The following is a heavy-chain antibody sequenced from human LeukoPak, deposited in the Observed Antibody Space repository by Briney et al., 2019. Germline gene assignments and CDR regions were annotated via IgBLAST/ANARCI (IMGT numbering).Heavy chain of an antibody. D-gene: IGHD2-2*01. V-gene: IGHV3-7*01. CDR1: GFIFSDYS. CDR2: INQDGSVI. Sequence: HPGGSLRLSCAASGFIFSDYSMNWVRQAPGEGLEWVANINQDGSVIYYVDSLKGRFTISRDNAKKSVHLQMNSLRAEDTAVYYCARIGYSSSSLDYWGQGTLVTVSS. CDR3: ARIGYSSSSLDY. J-gene: IGHJ4*02.